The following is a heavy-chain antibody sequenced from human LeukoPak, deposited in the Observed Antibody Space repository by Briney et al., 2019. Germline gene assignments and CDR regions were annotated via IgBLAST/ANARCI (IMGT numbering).Heavy chain of an antibody. D-gene: IGHD3-22*01. CDR3: ARDAHKYYYDSSGYGY. V-gene: IGHV1-18*04. J-gene: IGHJ4*02. CDR1: GYTFTAFH. Sequence: ASVKVSCKASGYTFTAFHMHWVRRAPGQGLEWMGWISAYNGNTNYAQKLQGRVTMTTDTSTSTAYMELRSLRSDDTAVYYCARDAHKYYYDSSGYGYWGQGTLVTVSS. CDR2: ISAYNGNT.